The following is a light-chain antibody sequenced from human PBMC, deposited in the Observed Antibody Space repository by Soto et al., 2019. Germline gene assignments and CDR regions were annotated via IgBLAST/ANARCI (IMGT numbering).Light chain of an antibody. CDR3: QSYDSSLKV. Sequence: QSVLTQPPSVSGAPGQRVTISCTGSSSNIGAGYDVHWYQQLPGTAPKLLIYGNSNRPSGVPDRFSGSKSGTSASLAITGLQAEDEADYYCQSYDSSLKVFGTGTKLNVL. J-gene: IGLJ1*01. CDR1: SSNIGAGYD. V-gene: IGLV1-40*01. CDR2: GNS.